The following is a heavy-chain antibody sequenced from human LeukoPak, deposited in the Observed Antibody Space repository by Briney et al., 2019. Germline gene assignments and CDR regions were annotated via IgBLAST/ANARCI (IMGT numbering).Heavy chain of an antibody. CDR2: IYYSGST. V-gene: IGHV4-39*01. CDR3: ARALVVVITD. CDR1: GDSISSSRYY. J-gene: IGHJ4*02. D-gene: IGHD3-22*01. Sequence: SETLSLTCTVSGDSISSSRYYWGWIRQPPGKGLEWIGSIYYSGSTYYNTSLKSRVTISVDTSKNQFSLKLSSVIAADTAVYYCARALVVVITDWGQGTLVTVPS.